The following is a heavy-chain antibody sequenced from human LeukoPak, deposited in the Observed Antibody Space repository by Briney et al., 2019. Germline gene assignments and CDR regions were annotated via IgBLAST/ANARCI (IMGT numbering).Heavy chain of an antibody. J-gene: IGHJ6*02. CDR2: ISGSGGST. D-gene: IGHD5-18*01. CDR3: AKGGVDTAMVTVYYYYGMDV. V-gene: IGHV3-23*01. Sequence: GGSLRLSCAASGCTFSSYAMSWVRQAPGKGLEWVSAISGSGGSTYYADSVKGRFTISRDNSKNTLYRQMNSLRAEGTAVYYCAKGGVDTAMVTVYYYYGMDVWGQGTTVTVSS. CDR1: GCTFSSYA.